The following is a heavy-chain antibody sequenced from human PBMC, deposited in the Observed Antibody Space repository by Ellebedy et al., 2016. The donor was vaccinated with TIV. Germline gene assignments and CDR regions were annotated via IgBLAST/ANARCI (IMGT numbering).Heavy chain of an antibody. CDR2: IYYTATP. CDR3: ARDPSGDYGY. V-gene: IGHV4-59*01. Sequence: SETLSLXXNVSGAAISDYYWRWIRQPPGKGLEWIGYIYYTATPVYNPSLKSRVTISADTSKNQFSLNLKSVSAADTAVYYCARDPSGDYGYWGRGSLVTVSS. D-gene: IGHD4-17*01. J-gene: IGHJ4*01. CDR1: GAAISDYY.